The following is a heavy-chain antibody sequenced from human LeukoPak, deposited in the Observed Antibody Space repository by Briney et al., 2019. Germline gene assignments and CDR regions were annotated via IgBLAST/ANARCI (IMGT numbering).Heavy chain of an antibody. D-gene: IGHD6-19*01. Sequence: GGSLRLSCAASGFTFSSYEMNWVRQAPGKGLEWVAVIWYDGSDKYYGDSVKGRFSVSRDNSENRLYLQMNGLRAEDTAVYYCARAYSSGSGVETFDIWGQGTMVTVSS. J-gene: IGHJ3*02. CDR3: ARAYSSGSGVETFDI. CDR2: IWYDGSDK. CDR1: GFTFSSYE. V-gene: IGHV3-33*08.